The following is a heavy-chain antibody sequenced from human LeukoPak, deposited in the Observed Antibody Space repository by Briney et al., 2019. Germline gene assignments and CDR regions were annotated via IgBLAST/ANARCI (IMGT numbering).Heavy chain of an antibody. Sequence: SETLSLTCAVYGGSFSGYYWSWIRQPPGKGLEWIGEINHSGSTNYNPSLKSRVTISVDTSKNQFSLKLSSVTAADTAVYYCARSYFFYYGSGSYAIWGQGTMVTVSS. CDR3: ARSYFFYYGSGSYAI. V-gene: IGHV4-34*01. D-gene: IGHD3-10*01. J-gene: IGHJ3*02. CDR2: INHSGST. CDR1: GGSFSGYY.